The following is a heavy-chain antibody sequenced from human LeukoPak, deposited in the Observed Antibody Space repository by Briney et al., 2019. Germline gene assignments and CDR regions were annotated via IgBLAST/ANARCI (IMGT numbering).Heavy chain of an antibody. CDR2: IYTSGST. CDR3: ARDPSYDFWSGSQDYYYYMDV. Sequence: SETLSLTCTVSGGSISSYYWSWIRQPAGKGLEWIGRIYTSGSTNYNPSLKSRGTISVDTSKNQFSLKLSSVTAADTAVYYCARDPSYDFWSGSQDYYYYMDVWGKGTTVTVSS. J-gene: IGHJ6*03. CDR1: GGSISSYY. D-gene: IGHD3-3*01. V-gene: IGHV4-4*07.